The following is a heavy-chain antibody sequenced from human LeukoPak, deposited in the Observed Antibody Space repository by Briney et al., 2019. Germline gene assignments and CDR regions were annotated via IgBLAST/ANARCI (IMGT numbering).Heavy chain of an antibody. CDR1: GGTFSSYA. Sequence: SVKVSCKASGGTFSSYAISWVRQALGQGLEWMGGIIPIFGTANYAQKFQGRVTITADESTSTAYMELSSLRSEDTAVYFCRLAYCGGDCYSSYYYYGMDVWGQGTTVTVSS. V-gene: IGHV1-69*13. J-gene: IGHJ6*02. D-gene: IGHD2-21*02. CDR2: IIPIFGTA. CDR3: RLAYCGGDCYSSYYYYGMDV.